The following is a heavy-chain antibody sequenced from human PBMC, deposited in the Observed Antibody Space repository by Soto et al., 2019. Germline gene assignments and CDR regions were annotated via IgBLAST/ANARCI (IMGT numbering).Heavy chain of an antibody. V-gene: IGHV1-8*01. J-gene: IGHJ6*02. Sequence: ASVKVSCKASGYTFTSYDINWVRQATGQGLEWMGWMNPNSGNRGYAQKFQGRVTMSRNTSISTAYMELSSLRSEDTAVYYCARGGIVPAAREYYYYYGMDVWGQGSTVTVSS. CDR2: MNPNSGNR. D-gene: IGHD2-2*01. CDR3: ARGGIVPAAREYYYYYGMDV. CDR1: GYTFTSYD.